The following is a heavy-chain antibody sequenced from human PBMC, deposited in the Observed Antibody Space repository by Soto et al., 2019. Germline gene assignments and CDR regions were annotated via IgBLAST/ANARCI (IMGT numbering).Heavy chain of an antibody. CDR1: GGTFSSYA. V-gene: IGHV1-69*06. CDR3: ARAPYYYDSSGYQAPDY. D-gene: IGHD3-22*01. CDR2: IIPIFGTA. J-gene: IGHJ4*02. Sequence: QVQLVQSGAEVKKPGSSVKVSCKASGGTFSSYATSWVRQAPGQGLEWMGGIIPIFGTANYAQKFQGRVTITADKSTSTAYMELSSLRSEDTAVYYCARAPYYYDSSGYQAPDYWGQGTLVTVSS.